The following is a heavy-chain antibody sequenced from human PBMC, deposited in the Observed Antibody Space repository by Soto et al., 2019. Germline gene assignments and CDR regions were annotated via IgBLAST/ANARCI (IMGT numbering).Heavy chain of an antibody. CDR3: ARVSYGDYDPFFAY. V-gene: IGHV1-2*04. J-gene: IGHJ4*02. D-gene: IGHD4-17*01. CDR1: GYTFTGYY. Sequence: ASVKVSCKASGYTFTGYYMHWVRQAPGQGLEWMGWINPNSGGTNYAQKFQGWVTMTRDTSISTAYMELSRLRSEDTPVYFCARVSYGDYDPFFAYWGQGTLVTVSS. CDR2: INPNSGGT.